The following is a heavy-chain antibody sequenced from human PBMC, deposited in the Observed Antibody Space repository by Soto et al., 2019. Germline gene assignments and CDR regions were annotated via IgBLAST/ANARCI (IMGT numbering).Heavy chain of an antibody. CDR2: IWYDGRNK. J-gene: IGHJ6*02. CDR1: GFTFSSYG. CDR3: ARDRNHYGMDV. Sequence: VQLVESGGGVVQPGRSLRLSCAASGFTFSSYGMHWVRQAPGKGLEWVAVIWYDGRNKYYADSVKGRFTISRDNSKNTLYLQMNSLRAEDTAVYYCARDRNHYGMDVWGQGTTVTVSS. V-gene: IGHV3-33*01.